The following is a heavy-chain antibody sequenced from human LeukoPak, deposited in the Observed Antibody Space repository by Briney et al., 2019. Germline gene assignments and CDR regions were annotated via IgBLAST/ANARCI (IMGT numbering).Heavy chain of an antibody. D-gene: IGHD2-2*01. CDR3: ARDLGDIVVVPAAHDAFDI. V-gene: IGHV3-7*01. CDR1: GFTFSSYW. CDR2: IKQEGSEK. Sequence: GGSLRLSCAASGFTFSSYWMSWVRQAPGKGLEWVANIKQEGSEKYYVDSVKGRFTISRDNAKNSLYLQMNSLRAEDTAVYYCARDLGDIVVVPAAHDAFDIWGQGTMVTVSS. J-gene: IGHJ3*02.